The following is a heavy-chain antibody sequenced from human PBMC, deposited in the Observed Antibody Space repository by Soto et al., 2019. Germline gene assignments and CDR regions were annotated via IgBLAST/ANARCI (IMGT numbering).Heavy chain of an antibody. J-gene: IGHJ4*02. CDR3: AKYYASGSYYHFDS. CDR2: ISGSGGRA. D-gene: IGHD3-10*01. CDR1: GFTFINYA. V-gene: IGHV3-23*01. Sequence: EVQLLESGGDLVQPGGSLRLSCAASGFTFINYAMRWVRQAPGLGLEWVSSISGSGGRADYADSVRGRFTISRDNSKKTLSLQMNSLRVDDTAIYYCAKYYASGSYYHFDSWGQGTLVTVSS.